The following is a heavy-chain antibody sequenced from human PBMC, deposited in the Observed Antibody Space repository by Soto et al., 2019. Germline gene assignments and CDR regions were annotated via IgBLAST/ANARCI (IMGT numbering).Heavy chain of an antibody. CDR1: GGSISSSSYY. Sequence: SETLSLTCTVSGGSISSSSYYWGWIRQPPGKGLEWIGSIYYSGSTYYNPSLKSRVTISVDTSKNQFSLKLSSVTAADTAVYYCATYYDFWSGYYLFDYWGQGTLVTVSS. CDR2: IYYSGST. D-gene: IGHD3-3*01. J-gene: IGHJ4*02. V-gene: IGHV4-39*01. CDR3: ATYYDFWSGYYLFDY.